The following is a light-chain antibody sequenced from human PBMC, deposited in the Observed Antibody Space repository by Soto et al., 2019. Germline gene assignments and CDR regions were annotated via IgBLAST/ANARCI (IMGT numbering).Light chain of an antibody. J-gene: IGKJ1*01. CDR1: QSVSSSF. V-gene: IGKV3-20*01. CDR3: QQYGNSPQT. Sequence: EMVLTQSPGTLSLSPGERATLSCRPSQSVSSSFLAWYQQKPGQAPRLLIYAASSRATGIPDRFSGSGSGTDFTLTISRLEPEDFAVYYCQQYGNSPQTFGQGTKVDIK. CDR2: AAS.